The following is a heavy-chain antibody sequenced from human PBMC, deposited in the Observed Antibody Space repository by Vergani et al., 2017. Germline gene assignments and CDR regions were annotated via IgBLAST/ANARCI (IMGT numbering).Heavy chain of an antibody. D-gene: IGHD3-22*01. CDR3: ASHGNYYESSGYYDVGWFDP. Sequence: QVQLQESGPGLVKPSQTLSLTCTVSGGSISRGGFYWSWIRPHPGKGLEWIGYIYYSGSTYYNPSLKSRVTIAVDTSKNQFSLKRSSVTAADTAVYDCASHGNYYESSGYYDVGWFDPWGQGALVTVSS. J-gene: IGHJ5*02. V-gene: IGHV4-31*03. CDR1: GGSISRGGFY. CDR2: IYYSGST.